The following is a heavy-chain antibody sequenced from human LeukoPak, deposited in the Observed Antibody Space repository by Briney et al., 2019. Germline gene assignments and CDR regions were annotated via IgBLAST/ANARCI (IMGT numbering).Heavy chain of an antibody. V-gene: IGHV7-4-1*02. CDR3: ARGYVTTGYFSY. D-gene: IGHD3-22*01. CDR1: GYTFTNYT. Sequence: ASVTVSCTASGYTFTNYTLNWVRQAPGRGLEWMGWIDTNTGNPTYAQGFIGRFIFSLDTSVTTAYLQISSLKAEDTAVYYCARGYVTTGYFSYWGQGTLVAVSS. J-gene: IGHJ4*02. CDR2: IDTNTGNP.